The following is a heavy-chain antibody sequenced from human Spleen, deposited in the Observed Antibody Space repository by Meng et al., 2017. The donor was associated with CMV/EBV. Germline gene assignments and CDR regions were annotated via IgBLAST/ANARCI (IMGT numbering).Heavy chain of an antibody. Sequence: GESLKISCAASGFTFSDYGMNWVRQAPGKGLEWVSSISNSGSYIYYADSVKGRFTISRDNAENSLYLQMNSLRAEDTAVYYCARRYDFWSGYYKGLYGMDVWGQGTTVTVSS. CDR3: ARRYDFWSGYYKGLYGMDV. V-gene: IGHV3-21*01. J-gene: IGHJ6*02. D-gene: IGHD3-3*01. CDR2: ISNSGSYI. CDR1: GFTFSDYG.